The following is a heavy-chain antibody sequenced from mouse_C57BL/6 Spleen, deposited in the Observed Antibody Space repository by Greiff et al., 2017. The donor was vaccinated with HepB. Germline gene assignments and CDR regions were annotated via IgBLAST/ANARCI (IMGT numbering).Heavy chain of an antibody. Sequence: EVQLQQSGPELVKPGASVKISCKASGYTFTDYYMNWVKQSHGKSLEWIGDINPNNGGTSYNQKFKGKATLTVDKSSSTAYMELRSLTAEDSAVYYCASRDYDYTGGAMDYWGQGTSVTVSS. J-gene: IGHJ4*01. CDR1: GYTFTDYY. D-gene: IGHD2-4*01. V-gene: IGHV1-26*01. CDR3: ASRDYDYTGGAMDY. CDR2: INPNNGGT.